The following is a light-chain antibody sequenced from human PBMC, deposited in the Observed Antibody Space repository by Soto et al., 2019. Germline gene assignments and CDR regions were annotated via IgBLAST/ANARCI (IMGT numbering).Light chain of an antibody. CDR2: SNN. CDR3: AAWDNSLSGLVV. V-gene: IGLV1-47*01. CDR1: SSNIGSNY. Sequence: QAVVTQPPSASGTPGQRVTISCSGSSSNIGSNYVSWYQQLPGTAPKLFIYSNNQRPSGVPDRFSGSKSGTSASLAISGLRSEDEADYYCAAWDNSLSGLVVFGGGTKLTVL. J-gene: IGLJ2*01.